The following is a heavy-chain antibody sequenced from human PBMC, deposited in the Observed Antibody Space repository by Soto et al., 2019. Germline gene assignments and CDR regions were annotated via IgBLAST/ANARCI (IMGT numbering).Heavy chain of an antibody. CDR3: AKDLRVLRRGYLDY. D-gene: IGHD3-10*01. CDR1: GFTFSGYG. J-gene: IGHJ4*02. CDR2: ISYDGSNK. Sequence: GGSRRLSCAASGFTFSGYGMHWVRHVPGKGMEWVAFISYDGSNKWYADGVMGRFTISRENSKNTLYLRMNSLTPEDTAVCYCAKDLRVLRRGYLDYWGQGTLVTVSS. V-gene: IGHV3-30*18.